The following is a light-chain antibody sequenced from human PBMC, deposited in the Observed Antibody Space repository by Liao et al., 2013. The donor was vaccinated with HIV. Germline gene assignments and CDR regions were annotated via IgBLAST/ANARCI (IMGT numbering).Light chain of an antibody. CDR1: KLGDQY. J-gene: IGLJ2*01. CDR2: QDN. CDR3: QAWASNTVI. V-gene: IGLV3-1*01. Sequence: SYELTQPPSVSVSPGETASVTCSGDKLGDQYVSWYQQRPGQSPLLVIFQDNQRPSGIPERFFGSNSGNTATLTISGTQPVDEADYYCQAWASNTVIFGGGTKLTVL.